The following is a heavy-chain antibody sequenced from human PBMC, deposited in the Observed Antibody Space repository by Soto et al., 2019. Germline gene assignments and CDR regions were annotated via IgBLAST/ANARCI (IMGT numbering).Heavy chain of an antibody. J-gene: IGHJ6*02. CDR3: ARAGSSMGYYSYYGFDV. Sequence: PSETLSLTCTVSGGSISSYYWSWIRQPPGKGLEWIGYIYHTGRTYYNPSLKSQATISIDTSKNQFSLTLMSVTGADTAMYFCARAGSSMGYYSYYGFDVWGQGTPVTVSS. D-gene: IGHD6-19*01. CDR1: GGSISSYY. CDR2: IYHTGRT. V-gene: IGHV4-59*12.